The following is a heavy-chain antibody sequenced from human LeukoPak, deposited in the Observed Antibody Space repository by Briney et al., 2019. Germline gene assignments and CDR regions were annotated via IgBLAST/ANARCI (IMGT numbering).Heavy chain of an antibody. V-gene: IGHV3-53*01. J-gene: IGHJ4*02. CDR1: GFTVSSNY. D-gene: IGHD3-10*01. Sequence: GGSLRLSCAASGFTVSSNYMSWVRQAPGKGLEWVSVIYSGGSTFYADSVKGRFSISRDNSKNTLYLQMNSLRAEDTAVYYCAKTLYYGSGTYNFDYWGQGTLVTVSS. CDR3: AKTLYYGSGTYNFDY. CDR2: IYSGGST.